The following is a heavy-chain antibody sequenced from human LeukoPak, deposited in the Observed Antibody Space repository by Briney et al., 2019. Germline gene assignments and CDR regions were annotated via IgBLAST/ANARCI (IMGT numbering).Heavy chain of an antibody. V-gene: IGHV3-9*01. CDR2: ISWNSGSI. CDR1: GFTFDDYA. CDR3: EKDKGQLCFTFDY. Sequence: PGGSLRLSCAASGFTFDDYAMHWVRQAPGKGLEWVSGISWNSGSIGYADSVKGRFTISRDNAKNSLYLQMNSLRAEDTALYYCEKDKGQLCFTFDYGGKEPLVTVPS. D-gene: IGHD5-18*01. J-gene: IGHJ4*02.